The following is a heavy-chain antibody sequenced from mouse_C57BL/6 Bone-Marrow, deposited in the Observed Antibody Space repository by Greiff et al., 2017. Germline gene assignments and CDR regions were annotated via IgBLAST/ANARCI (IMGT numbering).Heavy chain of an antibody. CDR1: GYSITSDY. CDR3: ARWGGSSYSYWYFDV. CDR2: ISYSGTT. Sequence: EVMLVESGPGLAKPSQTLSLTCSVTGYSITSDYWNWIRKFPGNKLEYMGYISYSGTTYYTPSLKSRISITRDTSKNQYYLQLNSVTTEDTATYYCARWGGSSYSYWYFDVWGTGTTVTVSS. D-gene: IGHD1-1*01. V-gene: IGHV3-8*01. J-gene: IGHJ1*03.